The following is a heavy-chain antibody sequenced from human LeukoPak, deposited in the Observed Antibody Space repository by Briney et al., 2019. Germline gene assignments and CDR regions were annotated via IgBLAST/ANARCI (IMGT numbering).Heavy chain of an antibody. CDR2: IYYNGST. CDR3: ARGSSSGYDY. V-gene: IGHV4-59*01. Sequence: SGTLTLTCTVSGGSLSSYYWSWIRQPPGKGLEWIGYIYYNGSTNYNPSLKSRVTISVDTSKNQFSLELLSVRAADTAVYYCARGSSSGYDYWGQGTLVTVSS. CDR1: GGSLSSYY. D-gene: IGHD3-22*01. J-gene: IGHJ4*02.